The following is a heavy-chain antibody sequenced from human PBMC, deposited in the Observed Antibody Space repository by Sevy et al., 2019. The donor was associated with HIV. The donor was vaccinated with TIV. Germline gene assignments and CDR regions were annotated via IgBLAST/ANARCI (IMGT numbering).Heavy chain of an antibody. J-gene: IGHJ6*02. CDR2: IYSDGRT. D-gene: IGHD2-15*01. V-gene: IGHV3-53*01. CDR1: GFSVSSNY. CDR3: TREDIVLGEDNYYGMDV. Sequence: GGSLRLSCVVSGFSVSSNYMSWVRQAPGKGLELVSNIYSDGRTYYADSVRGRFTISRDTSKNTVYLEMKSLRAEDTAVYYCTREDIVLGEDNYYGMDVWGHGTTVTVSS.